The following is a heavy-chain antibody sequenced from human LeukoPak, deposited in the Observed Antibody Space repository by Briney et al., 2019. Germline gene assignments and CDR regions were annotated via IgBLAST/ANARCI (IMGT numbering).Heavy chain of an antibody. CDR2: ISANGDDI. J-gene: IGHJ4*02. D-gene: IGHD6-13*01. V-gene: IGHV3-11*01. CDR3: VRHAGTAGGQ. CDR1: GFNLGGHY. Sequence: KSGGSLRLSCAASGFNLGGHYMSWVRQAPGKGPEWISYISANGDDIAYADSVKGRFTISRDNAKNSLRLQMNSLRVEDTAVYHSVRHAGTAGGQWGQGSLIAVSS.